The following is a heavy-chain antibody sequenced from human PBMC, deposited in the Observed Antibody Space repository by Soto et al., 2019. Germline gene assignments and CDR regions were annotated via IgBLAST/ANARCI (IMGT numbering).Heavy chain of an antibody. V-gene: IGHV3-23*01. Sequence: GGSLRLSCAASGFTFSSYAMSWVRQAPGKGLEWVSAISGSGGSTYYADSVKGRFTISRDNSKNTLYPQMNSLRAEDTAVYYCARGSSAATDAFDIWGQGTMVTVSS. CDR3: ARGSSAATDAFDI. D-gene: IGHD1-26*01. J-gene: IGHJ3*02. CDR2: ISGSGGST. CDR1: GFTFSSYA.